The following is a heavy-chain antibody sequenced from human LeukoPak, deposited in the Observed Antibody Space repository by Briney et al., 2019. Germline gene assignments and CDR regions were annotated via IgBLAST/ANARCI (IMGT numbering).Heavy chain of an antibody. CDR2: ISWNSGSI. V-gene: IGHV3-9*01. Sequence: GGSLRLSCAASGFTFDDYAMHWVRQAPGKGLEWVSGISWNSGSIGYADSVKGRFTISRDNAKNSLYLQMNSLRAEDTAVYYCARGLRKGAAGRGRLQVTVLYHFDYWAQGTLVTVSS. J-gene: IGHJ4*02. D-gene: IGHD6-13*01. CDR1: GFTFDDYA. CDR3: ARGLRKGAAGRGRLQVTVLYHFDY.